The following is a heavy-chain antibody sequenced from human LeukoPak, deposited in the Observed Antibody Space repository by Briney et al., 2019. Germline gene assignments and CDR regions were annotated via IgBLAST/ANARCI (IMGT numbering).Heavy chain of an antibody. CDR3: ARDPTVTTPY. J-gene: IGHJ4*02. D-gene: IGHD4-11*01. CDR1: GFTFSSYS. CDR2: ISSSSSYI. V-gene: IGHV3-21*01. Sequence: GGSLRLSCAASGFTFSSYSMNWVRQAPGKGLEWVSSISSSSSYIYYADSVKGRFTISRGNAKNSLYLQMNSLRAEDTAVYYCARDPTVTTPYWGQGTLVTVSS.